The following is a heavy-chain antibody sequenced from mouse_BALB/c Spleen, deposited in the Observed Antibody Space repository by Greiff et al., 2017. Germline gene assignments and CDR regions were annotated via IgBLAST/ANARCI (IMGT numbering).Heavy chain of an antibody. CDR3: AYGSSYWYFDV. CDR2: IDPENGNT. CDR1: GFNINDYY. D-gene: IGHD1-1*01. Sequence: VQLLQSGAELVRPGALVKLSCTASGFNINDYYMHWVKQRPEQGLEWIAWIDPENGNTIYDSKFQGKASITADTSSNTAYLQLSSLTSENTAVYYCAYGSSYWYFDVWGAGTTVTVSS. J-gene: IGHJ1*01. V-gene: IGHV14-1*02.